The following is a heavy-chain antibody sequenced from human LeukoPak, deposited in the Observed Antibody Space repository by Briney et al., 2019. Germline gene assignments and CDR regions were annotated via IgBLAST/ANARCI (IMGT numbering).Heavy chain of an antibody. V-gene: IGHV4-38-2*02. CDR1: GYSISSGYY. J-gene: IGHJ4*02. Sequence: PSETLSLTCTVPGYSISSGYYWGWIRQPPGKGLEWIGSIYYSGSTYYNPSLKSRVTISVDTSKNQFSLKLSSVTAADTAVYYCARRAVPAFYFDYWGQGTLVTVSS. D-gene: IGHD2-2*01. CDR3: ARRAVPAFYFDY. CDR2: IYYSGST.